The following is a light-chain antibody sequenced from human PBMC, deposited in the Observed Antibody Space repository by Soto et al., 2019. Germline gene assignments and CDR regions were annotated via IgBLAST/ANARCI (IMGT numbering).Light chain of an antibody. CDR2: AAS. Sequence: GDRVTITCRTSQGIGVYLAWFQQRPGNVPKLLIYAASTLQSGVPSRFSGSGSGTDFTLTISSLQPEDVATYYCQKYNSAPLTFGGGTKVEIK. CDR1: QGIGVY. J-gene: IGKJ4*01. CDR3: QKYNSAPLT. V-gene: IGKV1-27*01.